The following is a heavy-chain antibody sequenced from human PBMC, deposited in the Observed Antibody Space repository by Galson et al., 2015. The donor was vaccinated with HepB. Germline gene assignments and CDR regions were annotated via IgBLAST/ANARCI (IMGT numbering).Heavy chain of an antibody. D-gene: IGHD3-10*01. CDR1: GYSFTSYW. Sequence: QSGAEVKKPGESLRISCKGSGYSFTSYWISWVRQMPGKGLEWMGRIDPSDSYTNYSPSFQGHVTISADKSISTAYLQWSSLKASDTAMYYCARLGVITMVRGASQGWGQGTLVTVSS. V-gene: IGHV5-10-1*01. J-gene: IGHJ4*02. CDR3: ARLGVITMVRGASQG. CDR2: IDPSDSYT.